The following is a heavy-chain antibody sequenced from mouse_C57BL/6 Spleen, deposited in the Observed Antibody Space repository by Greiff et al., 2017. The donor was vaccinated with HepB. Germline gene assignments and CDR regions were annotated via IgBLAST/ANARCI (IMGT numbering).Heavy chain of an antibody. V-gene: IGHV1-18*01. D-gene: IGHD1-1*01. Sequence: EVKLMESGPELVKPGASVKIPCKASGYTFTDYNMDWVKQSHGKSLEWIGDINPNNGGTIYNQKFKGKATLTVDKSSSTAYMELRSLTSEDTAVYYCARDYGTGWYFDVWGTGTTVTVSS. J-gene: IGHJ1*03. CDR1: GYTFTDYN. CDR3: ARDYGTGWYFDV. CDR2: INPNNGGT.